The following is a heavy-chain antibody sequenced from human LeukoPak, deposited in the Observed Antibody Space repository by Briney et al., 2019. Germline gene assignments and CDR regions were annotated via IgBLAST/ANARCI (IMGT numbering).Heavy chain of an antibody. D-gene: IGHD6-19*01. CDR1: GLNFDDYA. Sequence: GGSLRLSCAAPGLNFDDYAIHWVRQAPGKGLEWVSLISGDGGSTFYADSVRGRFTISRDNAKNSLYLQMNSLRDEDTAVYYCAIQIPPIAVAGPDYWGQGTLVTVSS. CDR3: AIQIPPIAVAGPDY. CDR2: ISGDGGST. V-gene: IGHV3-43*02. J-gene: IGHJ4*02.